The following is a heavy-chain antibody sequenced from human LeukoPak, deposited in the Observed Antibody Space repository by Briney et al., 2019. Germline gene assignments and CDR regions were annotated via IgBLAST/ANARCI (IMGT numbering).Heavy chain of an antibody. CDR2: ISRSGSTK. CDR3: ARERGRAVAGNSFGY. CDR1: GFTFSDYN. J-gene: IGHJ4*02. D-gene: IGHD6-19*01. Sequence: GGSLRLSCAASGFTFSDYNMRWIRQAPGKGLEWVSSISRSGSTKYYADSVKGRFTISRDNAKNSLFLQMNSLRAEDTAVYYCARERGRAVAGNSFGYWGQGTLVTVSS. V-gene: IGHV3-11*01.